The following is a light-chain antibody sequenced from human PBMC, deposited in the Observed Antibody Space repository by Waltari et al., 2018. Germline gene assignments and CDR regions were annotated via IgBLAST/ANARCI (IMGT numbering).Light chain of an antibody. CDR3: CSFAGTYTWV. CDR2: DVT. CDR1: TSDVGGYNY. V-gene: IGLV2-11*01. J-gene: IGLJ3*02. Sequence: SALTQPRSVSGSPGQSVTISCTGTTSDVGGYNYVSWYQHHPGKAPKLMIFDVTQRPSGCPDRFSGSKSANTASLTISGLQAEDEADYYCCSFAGTYTWVFGGGTKVTVL.